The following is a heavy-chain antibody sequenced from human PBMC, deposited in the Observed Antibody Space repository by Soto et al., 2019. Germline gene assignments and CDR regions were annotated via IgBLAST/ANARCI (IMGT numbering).Heavy chain of an antibody. D-gene: IGHD1-26*01. CDR3: ARDRESGCYYFDY. CDR1: GYTFTSYY. V-gene: IGHV1-46*03. CDR2: INPSGGRT. J-gene: IGHJ4*02. Sequence: QVQLVQSGAEVKKPGASVKGSCKASGYTFTSYYMHWVRQAPGQGLEWMGIINPSGGRTSYAQKFQGRVTMTRDTSTSQVYMELSSLRSEDTAVYYCARDRESGCYYFDYWGQGTLVTVSS.